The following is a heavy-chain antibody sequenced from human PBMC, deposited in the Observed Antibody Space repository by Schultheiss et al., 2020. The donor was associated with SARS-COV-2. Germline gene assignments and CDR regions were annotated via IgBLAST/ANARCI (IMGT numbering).Heavy chain of an antibody. J-gene: IGHJ4*02. V-gene: IGHV4-59*08. CDR2: IYYSGST. CDR3: ARAGRGNYSKPYFDY. CDR1: GGSISSYY. D-gene: IGHD1-7*01. Sequence: SETLSLTCTVSGGSISSYYWSWIRQPPGKGLEWIGYIYYSGSTNYNPSLKSRVTISVDTSKNQFSLKLSSVTAADTAVYYCARAGRGNYSKPYFDYWGQGTLVTVSS.